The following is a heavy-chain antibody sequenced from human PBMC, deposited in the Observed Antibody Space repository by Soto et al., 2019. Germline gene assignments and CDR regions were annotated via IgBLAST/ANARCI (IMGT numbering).Heavy chain of an antibody. CDR2: IWFDGSKK. V-gene: IGHV3-33*01. CDR1: GFTVSSYA. Sequence: QVQLVESGGGVVQPGRSLRLSCAASGFTVSSYAMHWVRQAPEGKGLEWVAIIWFDGSKKYYADSVEGRFTIFRDNSKNTLYRQPDSLRAEDTAVYYCARGGINGWSLDYWGQGTLVTVSS. CDR3: ARGGINGWSLDY. J-gene: IGHJ4*02. D-gene: IGHD6-19*01.